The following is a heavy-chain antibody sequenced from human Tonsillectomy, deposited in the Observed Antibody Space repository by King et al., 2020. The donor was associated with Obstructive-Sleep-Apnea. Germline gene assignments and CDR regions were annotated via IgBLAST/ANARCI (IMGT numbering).Heavy chain of an antibody. V-gene: IGHV3-11*01. J-gene: IGHJ4*02. Sequence: VQLVESGGGLVKPGGSLRLSCAVSGFTFSDYYMSWIRQAPGKGLEWVSYISGSCKIIYYADSVNGRFTISRDTAKNSLYLQMCTRRAEDTAVYYCTGVIFYYDSRAFDYWGQGTLVTVSS. CDR1: GFTFSDYY. CDR3: TGVIFYYDSRAFDY. D-gene: IGHD3-22*01. CDR2: ISGSCKII.